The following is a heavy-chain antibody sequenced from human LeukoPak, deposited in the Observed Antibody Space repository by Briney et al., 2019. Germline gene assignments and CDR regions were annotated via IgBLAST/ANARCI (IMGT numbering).Heavy chain of an antibody. CDR1: GFSFDGYT. Sequence: GRSLRLSCAAFGFSFDGYTMHWVRQAPGKGLEWVSGITWNSGTIGYADSVKGRFTISRDNARNSLYLQMNSLRAEDTAVYYCARVEVLLWFGDYWGQGTLVTVSS. CDR3: ARVEVLLWFGDY. D-gene: IGHD3-10*01. J-gene: IGHJ4*02. V-gene: IGHV3-9*01. CDR2: ITWNSGTI.